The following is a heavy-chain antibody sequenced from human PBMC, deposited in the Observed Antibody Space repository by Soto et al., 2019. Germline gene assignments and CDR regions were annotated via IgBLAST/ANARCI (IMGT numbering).Heavy chain of an antibody. D-gene: IGHD5-18*01. Sequence: SETLSLTCTVSGGSISSYYWSWIRQPPGKGLEWIGYIYYSGSTNYNPSLKSRVTISVDTSKNQFSLKLSSVTAADTAVYYCARQDSYEGYYFDYWGQGTLVTVSS. CDR3: ARQDSYEGYYFDY. CDR2: IYYSGST. J-gene: IGHJ4*02. CDR1: GGSISSYY. V-gene: IGHV4-59*01.